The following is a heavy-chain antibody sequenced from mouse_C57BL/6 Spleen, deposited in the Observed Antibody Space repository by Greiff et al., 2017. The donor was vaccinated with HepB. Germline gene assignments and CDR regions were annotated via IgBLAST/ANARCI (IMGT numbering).Heavy chain of an antibody. D-gene: IGHD2-2*01. Sequence: QQSCKAFGYTFTSYWMHWVKQRPGQGLEWIGEIDPSDSYTNYNQKFKGKSTLTVDKSSSTAYMQLSSLTSEDSAVYYCARYGFSMDYWGQGTSVTVSS. CDR2: IDPSDSYT. J-gene: IGHJ4*01. V-gene: IGHV1-69*01. CDR3: ARYGFSMDY. CDR1: GYTFTSYW.